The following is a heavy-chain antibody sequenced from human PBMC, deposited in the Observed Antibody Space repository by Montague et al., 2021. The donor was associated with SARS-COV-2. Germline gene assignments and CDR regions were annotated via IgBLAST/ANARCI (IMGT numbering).Heavy chain of an antibody. Sequence: SETLSLTCSVSGTSITSYYWNWIRQPPGKGLEWIGYISDSGSTNYSPPLRSRVTMSVDTSKNQMSLKLTSVTAADTAVYYCARGCLSYFGAGSDCYGMDVWGQGTTVTVSS. CDR1: GTSITSYY. CDR3: ARGCLSYFGAGSDCYGMDV. J-gene: IGHJ6*02. CDR2: ISDSGST. D-gene: IGHD3-10*01. V-gene: IGHV4-59*01.